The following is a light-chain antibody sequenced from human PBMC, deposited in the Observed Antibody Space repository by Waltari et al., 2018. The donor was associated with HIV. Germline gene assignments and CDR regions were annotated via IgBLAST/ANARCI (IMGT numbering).Light chain of an antibody. Sequence: QSALTQPPSVSAAPRQRVTISSSGTRSTTGKNAVNWHRQFPGTTPTLLIYFDDLLSSGVSDRFSASKSDTSASLAISGLQSEDEADYYCAAWDDNLNAMLFGGGTRLTVL. J-gene: IGLJ3*02. CDR3: AAWDDNLNAML. CDR2: FDD. CDR1: RSTTGKNA. V-gene: IGLV1-36*01.